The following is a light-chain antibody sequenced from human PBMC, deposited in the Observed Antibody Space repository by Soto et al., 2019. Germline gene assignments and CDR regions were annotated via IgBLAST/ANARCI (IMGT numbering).Light chain of an antibody. CDR2: GAS. CDR1: QSVSSSY. Sequence: EIVLTQSPGTLSLSPGERATLSCRASQSVSSSYLAWYQQKPGQAPRLLIYGASSMATGIPDRFSGSGSGTDFTLTISRLEPEDFAVYYCQQRSNWPPKCTFGQGTKLEIK. V-gene: IGKV3D-20*02. J-gene: IGKJ2*02. CDR3: QQRSNWPPKCT.